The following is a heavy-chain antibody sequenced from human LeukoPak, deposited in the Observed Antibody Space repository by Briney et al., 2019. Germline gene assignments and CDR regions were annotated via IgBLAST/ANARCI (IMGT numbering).Heavy chain of an antibody. Sequence: ASVKVSCKASGYTFTSYGISWVRQAPGQGLEWMGWISAYNGNTNYAQKLQGRVTMTTDTSTSTAYMELRSLRSDDTAVYCCARDLRKWELSLILFDYWGQGTLVTVSS. CDR3: ARDLRKWELSLILFDY. CDR1: GYTFTSYG. V-gene: IGHV1-18*01. J-gene: IGHJ4*02. CDR2: ISAYNGNT. D-gene: IGHD1-26*01.